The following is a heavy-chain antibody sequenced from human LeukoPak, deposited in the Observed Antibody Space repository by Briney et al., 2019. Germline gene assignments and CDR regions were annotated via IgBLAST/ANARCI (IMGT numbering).Heavy chain of an antibody. V-gene: IGHV3-23*01. CDR1: GFTFSNYA. J-gene: IGHJ6*02. Sequence: PGGSLRLSCAASGFTFSNYAMNWVRQAPGKGLERVSGLSGSGVSSYSADSVKGRFTISRDNSKNTLFLQMSSLRAEDTAVYYCARSSHSYYYYGMDVWGQGTTVTVPS. CDR3: ARSSHSYYYYGMDV. CDR2: LSGSGVSS.